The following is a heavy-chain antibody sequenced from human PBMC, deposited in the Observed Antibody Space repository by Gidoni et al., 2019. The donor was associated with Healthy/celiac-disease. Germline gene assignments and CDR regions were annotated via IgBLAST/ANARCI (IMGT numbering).Heavy chain of an antibody. Sequence: EVQLVESGGGLVKPGGYLRLSCAASGFTFSSYSMTWVRQAPGKGLEWVSSISSSSSYIYYADSVKGRFTISRDNAKNSLYLQMNSLRAEDTAVYYCARDGEAYCGGDCYSLNWFDPWGQGTLVTVSS. CDR3: ARDGEAYCGGDCYSLNWFDP. D-gene: IGHD2-21*02. CDR2: ISSSSSYI. CDR1: GFTFSSYS. V-gene: IGHV3-21*01. J-gene: IGHJ5*02.